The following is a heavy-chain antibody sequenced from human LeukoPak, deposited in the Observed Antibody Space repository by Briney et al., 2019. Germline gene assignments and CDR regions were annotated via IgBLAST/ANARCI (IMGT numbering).Heavy chain of an antibody. CDR3: AKDMGGYYTLYYFDY. CDR1: GFTFDDYA. Sequence: GRSLRLSCSASGFTFDDYAMHCVRHAPGKGLEWVSGISWNSGSIGSADSVKGRFTISRDNAKNSLYLQMNSLRAEDMALYYCAKDMGGYYTLYYFDYWGQGTLVTVSS. V-gene: IGHV3-9*03. D-gene: IGHD3-3*01. J-gene: IGHJ4*02. CDR2: ISWNSGSI.